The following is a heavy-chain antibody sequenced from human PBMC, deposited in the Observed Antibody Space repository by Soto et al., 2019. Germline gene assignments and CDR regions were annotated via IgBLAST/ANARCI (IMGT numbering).Heavy chain of an antibody. Sequence: GGSLILSCSASGFTFRIYAMHWVRQAPGRGLEYVSSISPDGGGTHYADSVKGRFTISRDNSKNTHYLQMGSLRIDDSAVYYCVKGEYYYDSSGYNPFDYWGQGTLVTVSS. D-gene: IGHD3-22*01. CDR3: VKGEYYYDSSGYNPFDY. V-gene: IGHV3-64D*06. J-gene: IGHJ4*02. CDR2: ISPDGGGT. CDR1: GFTFRIYA.